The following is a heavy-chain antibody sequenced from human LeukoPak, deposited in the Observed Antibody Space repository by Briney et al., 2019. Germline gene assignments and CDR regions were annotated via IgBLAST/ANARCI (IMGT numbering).Heavy chain of an antibody. CDR2: ISSSSSYI. J-gene: IGHJ4*02. Sequence: PGGSLRLSCAASGFTFSSYSMNWVRQAPGKGLEWVSSISSSSSYIYYADSVKGRFTISRDNSKNTLYLQMNSLRAEDTAVYYCATTMVRGVMSDYWGQGTLVTVSS. CDR3: ATTMVRGVMSDY. CDR1: GFTFSSYS. D-gene: IGHD3-10*01. V-gene: IGHV3-21*04.